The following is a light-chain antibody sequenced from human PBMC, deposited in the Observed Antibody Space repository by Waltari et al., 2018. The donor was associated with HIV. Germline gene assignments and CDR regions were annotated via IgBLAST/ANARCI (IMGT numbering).Light chain of an antibody. CDR3: CSYAGSSTFVV. V-gene: IGLV2-23*02. Sequence: QSALTQPASVSGSPGQSITISCTGTSSDVGGYHYVSWYQQHPGQAPKLMIYDVITRPSGGSNRCSGSNAGNTASLTISGLQAEDEADYYCCSYAGSSTFVVFGGGTKLTVL. CDR2: DVI. CDR1: SSDVGGYHY. J-gene: IGLJ2*01.